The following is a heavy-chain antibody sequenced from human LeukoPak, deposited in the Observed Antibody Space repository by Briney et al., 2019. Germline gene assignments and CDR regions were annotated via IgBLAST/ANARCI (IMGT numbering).Heavy chain of an antibody. V-gene: IGHV1-2*02. CDR3: ARDRSNSGSYGDAFDI. CDR2: INPNSGGT. CDR1: GYTFTGYY. J-gene: IGHJ3*02. Sequence: ASVKVSCKASGYTFTGYYMHWVRQAPGQGLEWMGWINPNSGGTNYAQKFQGRVTMTRDTSISTAYMELSRLRSDDTAVYYCARDRSNSGSYGDAFDIWGQGTMVTVS. D-gene: IGHD1-26*01.